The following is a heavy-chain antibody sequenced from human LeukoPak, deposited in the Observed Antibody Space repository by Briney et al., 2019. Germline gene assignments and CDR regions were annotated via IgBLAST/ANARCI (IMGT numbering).Heavy chain of an antibody. V-gene: IGHV1-2*02. Sequence: SVKVSCKSSEYTFSDYYIHWVRQAPAQGLEWMGWINPNSGGTKYAQKFHGRVTMTTATSTSTAYMELRSLRSDDTAVYYCARDGLFSYDILTADVPYYYYGRDVGGQGTTVTVSS. D-gene: IGHD3-9*01. CDR1: EYTFSDYY. CDR3: ARDGLFSYDILTADVPYYYYGRDV. CDR2: INPNSGGT. J-gene: IGHJ6*01.